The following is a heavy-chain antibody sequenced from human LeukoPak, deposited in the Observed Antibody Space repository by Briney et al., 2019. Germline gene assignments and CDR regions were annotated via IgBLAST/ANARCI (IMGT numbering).Heavy chain of an antibody. CDR2: IYYSGST. J-gene: IGHJ3*02. V-gene: IGHV4-30-4*01. Sequence: PSQTPSLTCTVSGGSISSGDYYWSWIRQPPGKGLEWIGYIYYSGSTYYNPSLKSRVTISVDTSKNQFSLKLSSVTAADTAVYYCARGVAIRQIHAFDIWGQGTMVTVSS. CDR3: ARGVAIRQIHAFDI. D-gene: IGHD3-3*01. CDR1: GGSISSGDYY.